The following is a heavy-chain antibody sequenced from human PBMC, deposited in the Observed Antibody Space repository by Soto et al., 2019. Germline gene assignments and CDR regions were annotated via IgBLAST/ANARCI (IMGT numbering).Heavy chain of an antibody. CDR1: GYTFTDYW. Sequence: GESLKISCKGSGYTFTDYWIAWVRQMPGKGLEWVAIIYPQNSDITYSPSFQGQVTISADRSITTAFLQWSSLKASDTAMYYCARRGIADFLDAFDDCGQGTLSTVTS. CDR2: IYPQNSDI. D-gene: IGHD1-20*01. J-gene: IGHJ4*03. V-gene: IGHV5-51*01. CDR3: ARRGIADFLDAFDD.